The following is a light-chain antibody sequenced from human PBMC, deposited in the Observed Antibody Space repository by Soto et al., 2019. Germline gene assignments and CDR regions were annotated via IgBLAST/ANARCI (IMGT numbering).Light chain of an antibody. CDR2: EVS. CDR3: ASHTTSDTRV. Sequence: HSELTQAASGSGFPGQSSGISCTRTSGDVGAYDYVSWYQHHPDKAPKLMIYEVSNRPSGVSDRFSGSKSVYTATLTISGLQAEDEADYYCASHTTSDTRVFGTGTKVTVL. J-gene: IGLJ1*01. V-gene: IGLV2-14*01. CDR1: SGDVGAYDY.